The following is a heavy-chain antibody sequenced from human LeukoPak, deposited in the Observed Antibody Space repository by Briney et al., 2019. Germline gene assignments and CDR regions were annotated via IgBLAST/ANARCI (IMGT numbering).Heavy chain of an antibody. D-gene: IGHD1-26*01. J-gene: IGHJ3*02. Sequence: GGSLRLSCAASGFTVSSNYMSWVRQAPGKGLEWVSVIYSGGSTYYADSVKGRFTISRDNSKNTLYLQINSLRAEDTAVYYCASPSGSYSRGAFDIWGQGTMVTVSS. CDR1: GFTVSSNY. CDR2: IYSGGST. CDR3: ASPSGSYSRGAFDI. V-gene: IGHV3-53*01.